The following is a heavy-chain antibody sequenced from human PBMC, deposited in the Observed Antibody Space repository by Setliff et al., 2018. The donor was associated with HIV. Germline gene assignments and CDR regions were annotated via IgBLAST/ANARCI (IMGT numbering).Heavy chain of an antibody. Sequence: ASVKVSCKASGYTFTSYGISWVRQAPGQGLEWMGWISAYNGNTNYAQKLQGRVTMTTDTSTSTAYMELRSLRSDDTAVYYCARDKRSFYGDYEGDAFGIWGQGTMVTVSS. CDR3: ARDKRSFYGDYEGDAFGI. CDR2: ISAYNGNT. D-gene: IGHD4-17*01. CDR1: GYTFTSYG. J-gene: IGHJ3*02. V-gene: IGHV1-18*01.